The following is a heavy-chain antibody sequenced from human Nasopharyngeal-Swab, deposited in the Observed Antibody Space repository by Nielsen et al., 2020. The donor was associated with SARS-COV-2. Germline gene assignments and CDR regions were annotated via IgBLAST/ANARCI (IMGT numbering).Heavy chain of an antibody. D-gene: IGHD1-26*01. V-gene: IGHV5-51*01. CDR3: ARHSIVGAVLPPKDFDY. J-gene: IGHJ4*02. Sequence: GASLTISCKGSGYSFTIYWIGWVRQMPGKGLEWMGIIYPGDSDTRYSPSFQGQVTISADKSISTAYLQWSSLKASDTAMYYCARHSIVGAVLPPKDFDYWCQGTLVTVSS. CDR2: IYPGDSDT. CDR1: GYSFTIYW.